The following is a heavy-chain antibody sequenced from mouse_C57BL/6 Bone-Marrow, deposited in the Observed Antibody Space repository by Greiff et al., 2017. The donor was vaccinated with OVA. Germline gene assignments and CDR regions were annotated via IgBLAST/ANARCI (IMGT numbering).Heavy chain of an antibody. V-gene: IGHV1-81*01. D-gene: IGHD1-1*01. Sequence: QVQLQQSGAELARPGASVKLSCKASGYTFTSYGISWVKQRTGQGLEWIGKIYPRSGNTYYNEKFKGKATLTADKASSTAYMELRSLTSEDSEVYFCAREGDYCGSNYYFDSWGQGTTLTVSS. CDR1: GYTFTSYG. CDR2: IYPRSGNT. J-gene: IGHJ2*01. CDR3: AREGDYCGSNYYFDS.